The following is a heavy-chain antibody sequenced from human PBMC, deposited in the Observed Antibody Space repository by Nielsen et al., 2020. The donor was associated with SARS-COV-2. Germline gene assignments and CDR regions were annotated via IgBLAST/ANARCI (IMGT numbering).Heavy chain of an antibody. J-gene: IGHJ4*02. Sequence: GESLKISCAPSGFTFSDYDMFWVRQAPGKGLEWVSSISRRGSTTYADFVKGRFTISRDTAKNSLYLQMSSLRADDTAVFYCARGGETLGMAAAAHLADNWGQGTLVTVSS. CDR1: GFTFSDYD. CDR2: ISRRGST. CDR3: ARGGETLGMAAAAHLADN. D-gene: IGHD2-15*01. V-gene: IGHV3-69-1*01.